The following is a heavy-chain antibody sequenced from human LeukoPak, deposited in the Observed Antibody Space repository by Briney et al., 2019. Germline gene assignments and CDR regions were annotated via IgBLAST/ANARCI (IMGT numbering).Heavy chain of an antibody. D-gene: IGHD2-2*02. CDR1: GFTFSSYA. J-gene: IGHJ4*02. CDR3: AKDLRICSTSCYTDPGIFDY. V-gene: IGHV3-23*01. Sequence: QPGGSLRLSCAASGFTFSSYAMSWVRQAPGKGLEWVSAISGSGGSTYYADSVKGRFTISRDNSKNTLYLQMNSLRAEDTAVYYCAKDLRICSTSCYTDPGIFDYWGQGTLVTVSS. CDR2: ISGSGGST.